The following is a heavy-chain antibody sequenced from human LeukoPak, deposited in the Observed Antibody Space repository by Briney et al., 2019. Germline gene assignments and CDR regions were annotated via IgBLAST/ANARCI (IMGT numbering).Heavy chain of an antibody. CDR3: AKEATLYYYDSSGTDAFDI. Sequence: ASVKVSCKASGYTFTSYYMHWVRQAPGQGLEWMGIINPSGGSTSYAQKFQGRVTMTRDTSTSTVYMELSSLRSEDTAVYYCAKEATLYYYDSSGTDAFDIWGQGTMVTVSS. D-gene: IGHD3-22*01. CDR1: GYTFTSYY. V-gene: IGHV1-46*01. CDR2: INPSGGST. J-gene: IGHJ3*02.